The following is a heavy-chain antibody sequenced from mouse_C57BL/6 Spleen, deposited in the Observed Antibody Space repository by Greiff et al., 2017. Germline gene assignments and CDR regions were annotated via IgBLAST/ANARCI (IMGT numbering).Heavy chain of an antibody. Sequence: QVQLQQSGAELVRPGASVTLSCKASGYTFTDYEMHWVKQTPVHGLEWIGAIDPETGGTAYNQKFKGKAILTADKSSSTAYMELRSLTSEDSAVYYCTRYTDAGYFDVWGTGTTVTVSS. V-gene: IGHV1-15*01. CDR3: TRYTDAGYFDV. CDR1: GYTFTDYE. D-gene: IGHD1-1*01. CDR2: IDPETGGT. J-gene: IGHJ1*03.